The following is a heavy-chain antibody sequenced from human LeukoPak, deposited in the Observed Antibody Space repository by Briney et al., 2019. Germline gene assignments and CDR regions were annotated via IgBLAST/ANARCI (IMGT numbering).Heavy chain of an antibody. CDR1: GGSVINDVYY. CDR3: GSNPPPDHYFYHGQDV. Sequence: TSETLSLTCDVSGGSVINDVYYWGWIRQSPGRGLEWIASIRFTGTTYYNPSLQSRFTISVDASKSQISLTLTSVTAADAAVYFCGSNPPPDHYFYHGQDVWGQGTTVTVSS. CDR2: IRFTGTT. J-gene: IGHJ6*02. V-gene: IGHV4-39*01. D-gene: IGHD1-14*01.